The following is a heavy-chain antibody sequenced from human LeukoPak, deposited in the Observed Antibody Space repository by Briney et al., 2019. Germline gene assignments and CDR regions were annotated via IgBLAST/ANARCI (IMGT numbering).Heavy chain of an antibody. CDR3: ARDSVYRGYFDY. Sequence: SETLSLTCTVSGGSISSYYWSWIRQPPGKGLEWIGYIYYRGSTNYNPSLKSRVTISVDTSKNQFSLKLSSVTAADTAVYYCARDSVYRGYFDYWGQGTLVTVSS. V-gene: IGHV4-59*01. CDR1: GGSISSYY. J-gene: IGHJ4*02. CDR2: IYYRGST. D-gene: IGHD2-2*02.